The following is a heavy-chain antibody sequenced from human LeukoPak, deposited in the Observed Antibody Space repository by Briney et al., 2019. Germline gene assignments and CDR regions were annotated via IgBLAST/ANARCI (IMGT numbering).Heavy chain of an antibody. Sequence: SETLSLTCAVYGGSFSGYDWSWIRQPPGKGLEWIGEINHSGSTNYNPSLKSRVTISVDTSKNQFSLKLSSVTAADTAVYYCARQGYGYNAIGYWGQGTLVTVSS. V-gene: IGHV4-34*01. J-gene: IGHJ4*02. CDR2: INHSGST. CDR3: ARQGYGYNAIGY. D-gene: IGHD5-24*01. CDR1: GGSFSGYD.